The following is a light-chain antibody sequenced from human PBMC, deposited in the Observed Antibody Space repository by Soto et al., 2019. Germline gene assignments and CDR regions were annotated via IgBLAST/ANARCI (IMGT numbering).Light chain of an antibody. CDR1: ESLLHSDGNTY. Sequence: DVVMTQTPLSSPVTLGQPASIYCRSSESLLHSDGNTYLNWYHQRPGQPPTLLIYKISNRFSGVPDRCSGSGAGTHFTLTISRVEAEDVGVYYCMQGTQYPLTFGQGTNLEIK. CDR2: KIS. J-gene: IGKJ2*01. V-gene: IGKV2-24*01. CDR3: MQGTQYPLT.